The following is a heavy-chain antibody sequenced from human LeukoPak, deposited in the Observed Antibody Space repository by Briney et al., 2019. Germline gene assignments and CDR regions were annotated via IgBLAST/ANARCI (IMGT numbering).Heavy chain of an antibody. D-gene: IGHD2-2*01. Sequence: GGSLRLSCAASGFTFSNYSMNWVRQAPGKGLEWVSSISSSSSYIYYADSVKGRFTISRDNAKNSLYLQMNSLRAEDTALYYCARGGPVVVPATDYWGQGTLVTVSS. CDR3: ARGGPVVVPATDY. CDR2: ISSSSSYI. CDR1: GFTFSNYS. V-gene: IGHV3-21*01. J-gene: IGHJ4*02.